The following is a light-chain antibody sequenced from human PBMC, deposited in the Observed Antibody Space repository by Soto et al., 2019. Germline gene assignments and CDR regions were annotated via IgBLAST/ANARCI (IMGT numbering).Light chain of an antibody. J-gene: IGKJ4*01. CDR1: QSVFNY. CDR3: HQSSSTPLT. V-gene: IGKV1-39*01. CDR2: DAS. Sequence: DVQMTQSPTSLSASVGDTVTITCRASQSVFNYLSWYQQRPGKGPKLLIYDASSLHSGVPSRFSGSGYGTHFTLTISSVQPEDSATYYCHQSSSTPLTFGGGTREGLK.